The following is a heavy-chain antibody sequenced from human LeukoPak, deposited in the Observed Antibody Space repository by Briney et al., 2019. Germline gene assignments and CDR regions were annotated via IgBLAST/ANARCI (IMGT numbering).Heavy chain of an antibody. CDR2: ISSSSSSI. V-gene: IGHV3-48*01. J-gene: IGHJ3*02. D-gene: IGHD1-14*01. Sequence: PGGSLRLSCAASGFTFNTYSMNWVRQAPGKGLEWVSYISSSSSSIFYADSVKGRFTLSRDNAKNSLYLQMNSLRAEDTAVYYCARDHQIGEPWAFDIWGQGTMVTVSS. CDR1: GFTFNTYS. CDR3: ARDHQIGEPWAFDI.